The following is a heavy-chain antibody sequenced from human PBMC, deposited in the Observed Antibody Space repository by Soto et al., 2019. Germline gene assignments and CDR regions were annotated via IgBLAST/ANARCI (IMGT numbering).Heavy chain of an antibody. Sequence: GGSLRLSCTGSGFDFGGYYMSWIRQAPGKGLEWVSYIDSGDGTTYYTDSVKGRFTISRDNAKKTVYLQMSSLRVEDTALYYCMRPYYSTSWFPFDSWGQGTLVTVSS. CDR2: IDSGDGTT. V-gene: IGHV3-11*01. CDR1: GFDFGGYY. J-gene: IGHJ4*02. CDR3: MRPYYSTSWFPFDS. D-gene: IGHD2-2*01.